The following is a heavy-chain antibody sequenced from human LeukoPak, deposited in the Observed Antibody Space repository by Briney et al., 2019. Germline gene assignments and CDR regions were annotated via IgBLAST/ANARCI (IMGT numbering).Heavy chain of an antibody. J-gene: IGHJ4*02. D-gene: IGHD3-10*01. V-gene: IGHV3-72*01. CDR2: SRNKANSYTT. Sequence: PGGSLRLSCAVSGFTFSDHYMDWVRQAPGKGLEWVGRSRNKANSYTTEYAASVKGRFTISRDDSKTSLYLQMNSLKTEDTAVYYCARDQYYDSTCYFDYWGQGILVTVSS. CDR3: ARDQYYDSTCYFDY. CDR1: GFTFSDHY.